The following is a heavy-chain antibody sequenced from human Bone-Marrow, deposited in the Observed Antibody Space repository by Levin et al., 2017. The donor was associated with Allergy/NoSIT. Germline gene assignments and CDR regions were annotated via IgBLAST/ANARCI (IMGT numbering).Heavy chain of an antibody. D-gene: IGHD3-3*01. J-gene: IGHJ6*02. CDR1: GFNSGDYA. V-gene: IGHV3-49*03. Sequence: PGESLKISCSASGFNSGDYAMSWFRQAPGRGLEWVGLIQGTHYGGPTEYAASVKGRFTFSSDDSKKIVYLEMNSLKTEDTAVYYCSRDFGFYYYHGMDVWGQGTTVTVSS. CDR2: IQGTHYGGPT. CDR3: SRDFGFYYYHGMDV.